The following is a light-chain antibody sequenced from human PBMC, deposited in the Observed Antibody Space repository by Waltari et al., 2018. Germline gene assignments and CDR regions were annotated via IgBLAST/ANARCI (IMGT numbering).Light chain of an antibody. CDR1: NSNIGVNT. J-gene: IGLJ1*01. CDR2: GND. Sequence: QSALTQPPSTSGTPGQRVTIPCSGSNSNIGVNTVNWYQVLPGTAPKPLIYGNDQRPSGVPDRFSASKSGSSASLAISGLQSEDEADYYCAAWDDRLFGPVFGTGTEVTVL. V-gene: IGLV1-44*01. CDR3: AAWDDRLFGPV.